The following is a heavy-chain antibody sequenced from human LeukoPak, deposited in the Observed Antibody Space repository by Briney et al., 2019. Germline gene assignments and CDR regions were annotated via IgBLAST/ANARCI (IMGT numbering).Heavy chain of an antibody. CDR2: INHSGST. Sequence: SETLSLTCAVYGGSFSGYYWSWIRQPPGKGLEWIGEINHSGSTNYNPSLKSRVTISVDTSKNQFSLKLSSVTAADTAVYYCASAIAVAGKGWFDPWGQGTLVTVSS. J-gene: IGHJ5*02. CDR1: GGSFSGYY. CDR3: ASAIAVAGKGWFDP. D-gene: IGHD6-19*01. V-gene: IGHV4-34*01.